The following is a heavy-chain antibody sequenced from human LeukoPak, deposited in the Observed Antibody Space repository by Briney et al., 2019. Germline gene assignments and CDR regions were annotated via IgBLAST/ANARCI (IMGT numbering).Heavy chain of an antibody. V-gene: IGHV4-59*01. CDR1: GGSISSYY. CDR2: IYYSGST. J-gene: IGHJ6*02. Sequence: SETLSLTCTVSGGSISSYYWSWIRQPPGKGLEWIGYIYYSGSTNYNPSLKSRVTISVDTSKNQFSLKLSSVTAADTAVYYCARASDSSGYPYYYYYYGMDVWGQGTMVTVSS. CDR3: ARASDSSGYPYYYYYYGMDV. D-gene: IGHD3-22*01.